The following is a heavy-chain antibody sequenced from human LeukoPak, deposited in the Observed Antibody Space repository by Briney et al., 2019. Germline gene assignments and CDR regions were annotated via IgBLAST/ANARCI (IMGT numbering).Heavy chain of an antibody. CDR2: IIPIFGTA. Sequence: GASVKVSCKASGGTFSSYAISWVRQAPGQGLEWMGGIIPIFGTANYAQKFQGRVTITADKSTSTAYMELSSLRSEDTAVYYCARRSKYSSSSRFYYYYYYKDVWGKGTTVTVSS. CDR1: GGTFSSYA. J-gene: IGHJ6*03. D-gene: IGHD6-6*01. CDR3: ARRSKYSSSSRFYYYYYYKDV. V-gene: IGHV1-69*06.